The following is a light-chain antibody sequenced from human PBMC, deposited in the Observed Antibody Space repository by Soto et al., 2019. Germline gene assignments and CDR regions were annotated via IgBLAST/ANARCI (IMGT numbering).Light chain of an antibody. J-gene: IGKJ5*01. CDR1: QYVSNK. CDR3: KQYKKWPPFT. Sequence: EIVMTQSPATLSVSPGGTAILSCRASQYVSNKVAWYQQKPGQAPSLLILCASTRATGVPARFSGSGSGREFTLSISSLQSEDFAVYYCKQYKKWPPFTFGQGTRLEIK. V-gene: IGKV3-15*01. CDR2: CAS.